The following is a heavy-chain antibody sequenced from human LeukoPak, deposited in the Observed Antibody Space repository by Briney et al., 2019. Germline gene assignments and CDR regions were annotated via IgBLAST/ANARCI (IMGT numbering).Heavy chain of an antibody. CDR2: INHSGST. CDR1: GESFSNYY. Sequence: PSETLSLTCAVYGESFSNYYWSWIRQPPGKGLEWIGEINHSGSTNYNPSLKSRVTISVDTSKNQFSLKLSSVTAADTAVYYCAIKAGTWWFDPWGQGTLVTVSS. CDR3: AIKAGTWWFDP. D-gene: IGHD6-19*01. J-gene: IGHJ5*02. V-gene: IGHV4-34*01.